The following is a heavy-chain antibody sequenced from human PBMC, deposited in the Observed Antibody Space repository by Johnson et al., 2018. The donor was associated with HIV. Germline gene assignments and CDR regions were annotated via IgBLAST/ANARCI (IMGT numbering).Heavy chain of an antibody. CDR2: IGPTGDT. J-gene: IGHJ3*02. CDR3: ARGGRKWELLGDDAFDI. Sequence: VQLVESGGGLVQPGGSLRLSCAASGFTFSSYDMHWVRQATGKGLEWVSAIGPTGDTYYPGSVKGRFTISRENAKNSLYLQMNSLRAGDTAVYYCARGGRKWELLGDDAFDIWGQGTMVTVSS. CDR1: GFTFSSYD. D-gene: IGHD1-26*01. V-gene: IGHV3-13*01.